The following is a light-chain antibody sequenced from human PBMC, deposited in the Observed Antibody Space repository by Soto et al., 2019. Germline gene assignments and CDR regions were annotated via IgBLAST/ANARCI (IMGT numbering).Light chain of an antibody. V-gene: IGKV3-11*01. CDR1: QSVGSS. CDR3: QQRTTWPRLWT. Sequence: ESVLTQSPATLSLSPGERATLSCRASQSVGSSLAWYQQKPGQAPRLLIYDAYNRATGIPARFSGSGSGTDFTLTISSLEHEDFAVYYCQQRTTWPRLWTFGGGTKVEIK. J-gene: IGKJ4*01. CDR2: DAY.